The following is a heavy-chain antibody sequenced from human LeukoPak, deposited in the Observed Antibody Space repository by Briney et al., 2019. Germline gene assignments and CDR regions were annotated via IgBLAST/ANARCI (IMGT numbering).Heavy chain of an antibody. D-gene: IGHD6-19*01. CDR3: VRKRTEAVAGHNWFDP. CDR2: IKQDGSEK. Sequence: GGSLRLSCAASGFTFSSYWMIWVRHAPGKGLEWVANIKQDGSEKYYVDSVKGRFTISRDNAKNSVYLQMNSLRAEDTAMYYRVRKRTEAVAGHNWFDPWGQGTLVTVSS. CDR1: GFTFSSYW. V-gene: IGHV3-7*01. J-gene: IGHJ5*02.